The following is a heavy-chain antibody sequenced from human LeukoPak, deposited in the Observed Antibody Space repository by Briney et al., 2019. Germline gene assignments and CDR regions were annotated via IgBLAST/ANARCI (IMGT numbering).Heavy chain of an antibody. V-gene: IGHV3-30-3*01. CDR2: ISYDGSNK. Sequence: GRSLRLSCAASGFTFSSYAMHWVRQAPGKGLEWVAVISYDGSNKYYADSVKGRFTISRDNSKNTLYLQMNSLGAEDTAVYYCARDRVVGSGSYYDCLWYWGQGTLVTVSS. J-gene: IGHJ4*02. CDR1: GFTFSSYA. D-gene: IGHD1-26*01. CDR3: ARDRVVGSGSYYDCLWY.